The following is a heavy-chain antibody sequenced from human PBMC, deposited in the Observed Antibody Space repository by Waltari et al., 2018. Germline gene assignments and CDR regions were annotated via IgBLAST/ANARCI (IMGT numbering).Heavy chain of an antibody. CDR1: GFTFHAFA. J-gene: IGHJ4*02. V-gene: IGHV3-23*04. Sequence: VQLVESGGALVQPGGSLRLSCPASGFTFHAFAMTWVRQTREKGLEWVSSITATGSTTYTSGSLRGRFAISRDNSQNTVYLQMNSLRVEDTAIYYCAKEGSGYFVPWPQAPDSWGQGTWVAVSS. CDR2: ITATGSTT. D-gene: IGHD3-22*01. CDR3: AKEGSGYFVPWPQAPDS.